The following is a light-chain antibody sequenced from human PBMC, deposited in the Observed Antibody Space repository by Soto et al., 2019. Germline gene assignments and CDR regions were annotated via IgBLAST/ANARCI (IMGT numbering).Light chain of an antibody. J-gene: IGKJ4*01. CDR1: QGISSY. CDR3: QRLNSYPLT. V-gene: IGKV1-9*01. CDR2: AAS. Sequence: QLTQSPYSLSASVGDRVTITCRASQGISSYLAWYQQKPGKAPKLLIYAASTLQSGVPSRFSGSGSGTDFTLTISSLQPEDFATYYCQRLNSYPLTFGGGTKVDIK.